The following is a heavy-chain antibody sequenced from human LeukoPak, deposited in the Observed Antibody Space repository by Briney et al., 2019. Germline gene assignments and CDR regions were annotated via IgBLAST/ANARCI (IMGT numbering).Heavy chain of an antibody. Sequence: GGSLRLSCAASGFTFSSYEMNWVRQAPGKGLEWVSYISSSGSTIYYADSVKGRFTISRDNAKNSLYLQMNSLRAEDTAVYYCARMSSWYYFDYWGQRTLVTVSS. CDR2: ISSSGSTI. J-gene: IGHJ4*02. D-gene: IGHD6-13*01. CDR3: ARMSSWYYFDY. V-gene: IGHV3-48*03. CDR1: GFTFSSYE.